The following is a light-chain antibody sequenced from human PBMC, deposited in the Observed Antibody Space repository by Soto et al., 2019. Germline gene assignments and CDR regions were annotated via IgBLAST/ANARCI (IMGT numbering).Light chain of an antibody. Sequence: EIVLTQSPGTLSLSPGERATLSCRASQSVSSSYLAWYQQKPGQAPKLLIYGAASRATGIPNRFSGSGSGTDFDLSISRVEPEDFVGYYYQQYDSSPLPVGGGTNVELK. V-gene: IGKV3-20*01. CDR2: GAA. CDR3: QQYDSSPLP. J-gene: IGKJ4*01. CDR1: QSVSSSY.